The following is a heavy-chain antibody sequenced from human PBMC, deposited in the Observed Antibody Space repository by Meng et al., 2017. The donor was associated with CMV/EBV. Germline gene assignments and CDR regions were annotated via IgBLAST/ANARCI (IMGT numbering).Heavy chain of an antibody. J-gene: IGHJ3*02. Sequence: SCAVYGGSFSGYYWSWIRQHPGKGLEWIGYIYYSGSTYYNPSLKSRVTISVDTSKNQFSLKLSSVTAADTAVYYCARVRLVGDAFDIWGQGTMVTVSS. CDR2: IYYSGST. D-gene: IGHD2-2*01. CDR3: ARVRLVGDAFDI. V-gene: IGHV4-31*02. CDR1: GGSFSGYY.